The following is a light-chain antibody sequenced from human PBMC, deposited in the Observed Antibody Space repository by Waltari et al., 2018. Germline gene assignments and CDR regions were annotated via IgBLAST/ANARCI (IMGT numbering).Light chain of an antibody. J-gene: IGKJ4*01. CDR1: QGISSF. V-gene: IGKV3-11*01. CDR2: DAS. Sequence: LLTQSPATLSLSPGERATLSFRASQGISSFLAWYQQKPGQAPRLLVYDASNRATGIPARFSGSGSGADFTLTISSLEPEDFAVYYCQQRTNWPSFGGGTRVELK. CDR3: QQRTNWPS.